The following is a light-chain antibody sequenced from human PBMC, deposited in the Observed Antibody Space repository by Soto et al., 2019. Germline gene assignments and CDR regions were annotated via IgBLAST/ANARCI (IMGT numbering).Light chain of an antibody. CDR1: QSVTSDY. V-gene: IGKV3D-20*02. CDR3: QQRSNWPPRFT. Sequence: EIVLTQSPGTLSLSPGDRATLSCRASQSVTSDYLAWYQQKPGQAPRLLIYGASIRATGIPDRFSGSGSGTDFTLTISRLEPEDFAVYYCQQRSNWPPRFTYGPGTKVDIK. J-gene: IGKJ3*01. CDR2: GAS.